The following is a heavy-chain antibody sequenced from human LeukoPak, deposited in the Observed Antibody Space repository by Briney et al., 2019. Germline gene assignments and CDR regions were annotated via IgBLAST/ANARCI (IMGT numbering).Heavy chain of an antibody. Sequence: GGSLRLSCAASGFTFSSYSMNWVRQAPGKGLEWVSSISSSSSYIYYADSVKGRFTISRDNAKNSLYLQMNSLRAEDTAVYYCARVSGIQRNSNWYFDLWGRGTLVTVSS. V-gene: IGHV3-21*01. CDR1: GFTFSSYS. J-gene: IGHJ2*01. CDR2: ISSSSSYI. D-gene: IGHD5-18*01. CDR3: ARVSGIQRNSNWYFDL.